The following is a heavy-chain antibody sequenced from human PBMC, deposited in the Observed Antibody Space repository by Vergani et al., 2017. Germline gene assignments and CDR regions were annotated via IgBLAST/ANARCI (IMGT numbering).Heavy chain of an antibody. CDR2: VYDSGNT. J-gene: IGHJ4*02. CDR3: ARRSYMPAPPTYYSFDF. D-gene: IGHD2-2*01. V-gene: IGHV4-31*01. CDR1: GGSISTCGYY. Sequence: QVHLQESGPGLVKPSETLSLSCTVSGGSISTCGYYWTWIRQRPGKALEWIGFVYDSGNTYYNPSLEGLVSISADTSKNQFSLKLNFVTAADTAVYYCARRSYMPAPPTYYSFDFWGRGTLVTVSS.